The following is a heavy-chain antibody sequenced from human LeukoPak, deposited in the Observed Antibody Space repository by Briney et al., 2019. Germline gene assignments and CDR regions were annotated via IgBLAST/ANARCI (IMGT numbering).Heavy chain of an antibody. D-gene: IGHD6-19*01. CDR3: ARGLPGIVVAGSLGYFDL. CDR2: FYPNSGGT. CDR1: GDTFTGYY. Sequence: ASVKVSCKASGDTFTGYYLHWVRQAPGQGLEWMGWFYPNSGGTNYAQSFQGRVTTTRDTSISTAYMELSRLRSDDTAVYYCARGLPGIVVAGSLGYFDLWGRGTLLTVSS. J-gene: IGHJ2*01. V-gene: IGHV1-2*02.